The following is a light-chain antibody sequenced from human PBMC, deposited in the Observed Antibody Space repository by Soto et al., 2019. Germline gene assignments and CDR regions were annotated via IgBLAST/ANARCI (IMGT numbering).Light chain of an antibody. J-gene: IGLJ3*02. CDR3: SSYTSSYTGV. Sequence: QSALTQPASVSGSPGQSITISCTGTSSDVGGFNYVSWYQQHPGKAPKVMIYEVSNRPSGVSYRFSGSESGNTASLTISGLQAEDEADYYCSSYTSSYTGVFGGGTKLTVL. V-gene: IGLV2-14*01. CDR2: EVS. CDR1: SSDVGGFNY.